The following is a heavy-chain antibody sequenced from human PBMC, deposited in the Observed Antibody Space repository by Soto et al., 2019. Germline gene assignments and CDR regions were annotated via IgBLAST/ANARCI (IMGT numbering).Heavy chain of an antibody. Sequence: PSETLSLTCAVYGGSFSGYYWSWIRQPPGKGLEWIGEINHSGSTNYNPSLKSRVTISVDTSENQFSLKLSSVTAADTAVYYCARAHYYDSSGYLAPKPASDYWGQGTLVTVSS. J-gene: IGHJ4*02. CDR3: ARAHYYDSSGYLAPKPASDY. CDR1: GGSFSGYY. V-gene: IGHV4-34*01. D-gene: IGHD3-22*01. CDR2: INHSGST.